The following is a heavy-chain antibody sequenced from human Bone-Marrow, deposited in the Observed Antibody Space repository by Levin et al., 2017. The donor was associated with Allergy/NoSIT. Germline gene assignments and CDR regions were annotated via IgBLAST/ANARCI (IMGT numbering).Heavy chain of an antibody. J-gene: IGHJ4*02. Sequence: GGSLRLSCAASGFTFSGYTIHWVRQAPGKGLEWVALKSYDGRNEYYADSMKGRFTISRDNSKNTLYLQMNSLRAEDTAVYYCARVGYRYGYGFDFWGQGTLVTVSS. V-gene: IGHV3-30*04. CDR3: ARVGYRYGYGFDF. CDR2: KSYDGRNE. D-gene: IGHD5-18*01. CDR1: GFTFSGYT.